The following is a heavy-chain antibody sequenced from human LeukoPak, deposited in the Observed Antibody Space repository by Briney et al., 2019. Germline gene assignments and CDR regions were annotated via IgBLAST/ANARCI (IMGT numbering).Heavy chain of an antibody. CDR3: AKIAAAGIY. CDR2: ISWNSGSI. CDR1: GFTFDDYA. V-gene: IGHV3-9*01. J-gene: IGHJ4*02. Sequence: PGGSLRLSCAASGFTFDDYAMHWVRQAPGKGLEWVSGISWNSGSIGYADSVKGRFTISRDNAKNSLYLQMNSLRAEDTALYYCAKIAAAGIYWGQGTLVTVSS. D-gene: IGHD6-13*01.